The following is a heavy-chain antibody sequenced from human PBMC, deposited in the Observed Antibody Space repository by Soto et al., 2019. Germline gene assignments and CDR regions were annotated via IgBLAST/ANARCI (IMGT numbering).Heavy chain of an antibody. V-gene: IGHV3-30-3*01. CDR3: ARAMSGLLPFDY. CDR1: VFTFISYA. J-gene: IGHJ4*02. Sequence: GWSLRLSCASSVFTFISYAMHWVRQAPGKGLEWVAVISYDGSNKYYADSVKGRFTISRDNSKNTLYLQMNSLRAEDTAVYYCARAMSGLLPFDYWGQGTLVTVSS. D-gene: IGHD3-22*01. CDR2: ISYDGSNK.